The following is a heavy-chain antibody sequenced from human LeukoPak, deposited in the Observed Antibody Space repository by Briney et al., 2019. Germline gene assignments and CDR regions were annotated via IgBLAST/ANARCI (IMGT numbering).Heavy chain of an antibody. CDR2: IKQDGSEK. V-gene: IGHV3-7*01. CDR1: GFTFSSYW. J-gene: IGHJ5*01. D-gene: IGHD3-10*01. Sequence: GGSLRLSCAASGFTFSSYWMSWVRQAPGKGLEWVANIKQDGSEKYYVDSVKGRFTISRDNAKNSLYLQMNSLRAEDTAVYYCARDPYGSDYGWFDYWGQGTLVTVSS. CDR3: ARDPYGSDYGWFDY.